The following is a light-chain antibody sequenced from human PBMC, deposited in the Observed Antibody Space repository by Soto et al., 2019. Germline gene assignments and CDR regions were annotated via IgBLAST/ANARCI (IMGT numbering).Light chain of an antibody. J-gene: IGLJ1*01. CDR1: SSYIGSKY. Sequence: QPVLTQPPSASGAARQRVTISCSGSSSYIGSKYVYWYQQLPGTAPKLLIYRNDQRPSRISDRFSGSKSGTSASLAISGLRSEDEADYYCAAWDDRLSGYVFVTGTKVTVL. CDR2: RND. CDR3: AAWDDRLSGYV. V-gene: IGLV1-47*01.